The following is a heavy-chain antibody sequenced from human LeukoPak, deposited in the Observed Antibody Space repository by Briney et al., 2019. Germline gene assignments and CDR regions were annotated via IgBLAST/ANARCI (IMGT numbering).Heavy chain of an antibody. Sequence: SETLSLTCSVSGGSISGSRYYWGWIRQPPAKGLEWVATVNDGGSALYNPSLRSRTTISVDTSKNQFSLRLTSVTAADTAVYYCAREPDAWDQGTLVTVSS. CDR3: AREPDA. V-gene: IGHV4-39*07. J-gene: IGHJ5*02. CDR1: GGSISGSRYY. CDR2: VNDGGSA.